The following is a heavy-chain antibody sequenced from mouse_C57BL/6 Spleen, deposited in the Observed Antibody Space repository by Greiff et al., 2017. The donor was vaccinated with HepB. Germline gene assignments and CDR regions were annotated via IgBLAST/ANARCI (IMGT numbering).Heavy chain of an antibody. V-gene: IGHV1-15*01. CDR2: IDPETGGT. J-gene: IGHJ3*01. CDR1: GYTLTDYE. Sequence: QVQLQQSGAELVRPGASVTLSCKASGYTLTDYEMHWVKQTPVHGLEWIGAIDPETGGTAYNQKFKGKAILTADKSSSTAYMELRSLTSEDSAVYYCTRDDGYYLAWFAYWGQGTLVTVSA. D-gene: IGHD2-3*01. CDR3: TRDDGYYLAWFAY.